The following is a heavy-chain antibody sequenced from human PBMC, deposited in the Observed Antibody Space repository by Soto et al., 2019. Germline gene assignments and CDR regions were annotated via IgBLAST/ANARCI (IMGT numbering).Heavy chain of an antibody. CDR2: IYHTGIA. CDR1: GDSITNNHW. D-gene: IGHD3-16*01. J-gene: IGHJ6*02. CDR3: VSKLGPYYYGLDV. Sequence: PSETLSLTCTVYGDSITNNHWWSWVRQPPGKGPELIGEIYHTGIANYNPSLESRVAFSVDKSKNQFSLSLTSVTAADTAVYYCVSKLGPYYYGLDVWGQGTTGTVSS. V-gene: IGHV4-4*02.